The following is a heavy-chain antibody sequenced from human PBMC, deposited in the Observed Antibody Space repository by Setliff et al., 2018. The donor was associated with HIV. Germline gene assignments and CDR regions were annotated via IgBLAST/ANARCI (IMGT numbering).Heavy chain of an antibody. Sequence: ASVKVSCKASGYTFTNYGITWVRQAPGQGLEWMGWITADNGNTNYAQRFKGRVTMTSDTSTSTAYMELSSLRSEDTAMYYCAREMFMYTSSEGFPFDFWGQGTLVTVS. CDR3: AREMFMYTSSEGFPFDF. J-gene: IGHJ4*02. V-gene: IGHV1-18*01. CDR1: GYTFTNYG. CDR2: ITADNGNT. D-gene: IGHD6-6*01.